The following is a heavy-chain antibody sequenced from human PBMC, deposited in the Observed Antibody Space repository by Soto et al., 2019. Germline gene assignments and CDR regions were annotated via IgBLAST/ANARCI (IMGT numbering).Heavy chain of an antibody. CDR1: GFTFSSYA. Sequence: QVQLVESGGGVVQPGRSLRLSCAASGFTFSSYAMHWVRQAPGKGLEWVAVISNDGSKKNYADSVKGRFTISRDNSKNTWDLQMNSLRAEDTAVFYCVASGLSFDYWGQGTLVTVSS. V-gene: IGHV3-30-3*01. D-gene: IGHD3-16*02. CDR2: ISNDGSKK. J-gene: IGHJ4*02. CDR3: VASGLSFDY.